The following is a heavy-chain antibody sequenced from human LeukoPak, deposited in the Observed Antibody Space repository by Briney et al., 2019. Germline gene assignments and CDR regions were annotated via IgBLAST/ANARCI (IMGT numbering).Heavy chain of an antibody. Sequence: GGSLRLSCAASGFTVSSNYMSWVRQAPGKGLEWVSAIYSGGSTYYADSVKGRFTISRDTSKNTLYLQMNSLRAEDTAVYYCARDGPRAGRGVIFDDWGQGTLVTVSS. CDR3: ARDGPRAGRGVIFDD. CDR1: GFTVSSNY. J-gene: IGHJ4*02. V-gene: IGHV3-66*01. D-gene: IGHD3-10*01. CDR2: IYSGGST.